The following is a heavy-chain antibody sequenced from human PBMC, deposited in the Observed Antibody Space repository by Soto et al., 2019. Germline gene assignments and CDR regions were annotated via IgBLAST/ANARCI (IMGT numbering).Heavy chain of an antibody. Sequence: PSETLSLTCTVSGASVNSRSYHWSWSRQPPAIALEWIGYISYSGTTNYNPSLSSRVTMSLHTSTNQFSLTSTSVTAADTAVYYCARVSMPFYYHTSGHYYFDYWGQGALVTVS. CDR2: ISYSGTT. D-gene: IGHD3-22*01. CDR1: GASVNSRSYH. V-gene: IGHV4-61*01. CDR3: ARVSMPFYYHTSGHYYFDY. J-gene: IGHJ4*02.